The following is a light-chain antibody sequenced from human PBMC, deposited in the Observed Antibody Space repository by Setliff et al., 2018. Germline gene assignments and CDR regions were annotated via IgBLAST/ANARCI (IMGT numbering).Light chain of an antibody. CDR1: SSDVGDYNH. Sequence: QSVLTQPASVSGSPGQSITISCTGTSSDVGDYNHVSWYQQLPGKAPKLIIFEVSNRPSGIPNRFSGSKSGNTASLSISGLQAEDEADYYCSSYTSLSTRVFGTGTKVTVL. J-gene: IGLJ1*01. CDR2: EVS. V-gene: IGLV2-14*01. CDR3: SSYTSLSTRV.